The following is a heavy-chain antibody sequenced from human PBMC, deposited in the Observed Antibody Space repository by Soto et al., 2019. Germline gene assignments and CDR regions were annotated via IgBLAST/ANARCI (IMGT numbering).Heavy chain of an antibody. Sequence: QVQLVESGGGVVQPGRSLRLSCAASGFTFSSYTMHWVRQAPGKGLEWVAVISYDGSNKYYADSVKGRFTISRDNSKNTLYLQMNSLKAEDTAVYYCARDHYYYYSSGYYGGDFDYWGQGTLVTVSS. CDR3: ARDHYYYYSSGYYGGDFDY. D-gene: IGHD3-22*01. J-gene: IGHJ4*02. CDR2: ISYDGSNK. V-gene: IGHV3-30-3*01. CDR1: GFTFSSYT.